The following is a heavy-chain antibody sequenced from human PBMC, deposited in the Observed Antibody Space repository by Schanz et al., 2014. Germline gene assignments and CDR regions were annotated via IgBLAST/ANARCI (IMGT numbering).Heavy chain of an antibody. Sequence: QVQLVQSGADVKKPGASVKVSCKASGNTLSAYYIHWIRQAPGQGLEWMGWIDPNSGGANYAQKFQGRATMTSDTTISPDYMEVNGLTSADTAWFYCARTASHDVWRGYIPHYAFDLWGQGTVVIVSS. D-gene: IGHD3-3*01. V-gene: IGHV1-2*02. CDR2: IDPNSGGA. CDR3: ARTASHDVWRGYIPHYAFDL. J-gene: IGHJ3*01. CDR1: GNTLSAYY.